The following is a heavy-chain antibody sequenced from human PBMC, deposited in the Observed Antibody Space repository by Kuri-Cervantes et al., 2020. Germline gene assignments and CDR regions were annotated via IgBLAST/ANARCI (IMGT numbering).Heavy chain of an antibody. CDR1: GFTFSSYA. CDR3: ARGPLGGYISGYFYNY. CDR2: ISYDGSNK. D-gene: IGHD5-18*01. J-gene: IGHJ4*02. V-gene: IGHV3-30-3*01. Sequence: GGSLRLSCAASGFTFSSYAMHWVRQAPGKGLEWVAVISYDGSNKYYADSVKGRFTISRDNSKNTLYLQMNSLRAEDTAVYYCARGPLGGYISGYFYNYWGQGTLVTVSS.